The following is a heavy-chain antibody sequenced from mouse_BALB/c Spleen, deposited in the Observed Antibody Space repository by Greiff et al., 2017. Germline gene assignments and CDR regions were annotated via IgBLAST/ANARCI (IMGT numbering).Heavy chain of an antibody. D-gene: IGHD1-1*02. V-gene: IGHV2-9*02. CDR2: IWAGGST. CDR1: GFSLTSYG. Sequence: QAQLKESGPGLVAPSQSLSITCTVSGFSLTSYGVHWVRQPPGKGLEWLGVIWAGGSTNYNSALMSRLSISKDNSKSQVFLKMNSLQTDDTAMYYCAREGGNPYYYAMDYWGQGTSVTVSS. CDR3: AREGGNPYYYAMDY. J-gene: IGHJ4*01.